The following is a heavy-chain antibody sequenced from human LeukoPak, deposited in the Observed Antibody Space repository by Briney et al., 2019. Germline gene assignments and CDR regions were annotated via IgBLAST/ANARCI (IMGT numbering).Heavy chain of an antibody. J-gene: IGHJ4*02. Sequence: GGTLRLSCAASVFTISSYDMSWVRQAPGKGLEWVSGISGSGGTTYCADSVRGRFIISRDNSKNTLYLQMNSLGAEDTAIYYCARVWGPVDYWGQGTLVTVSS. CDR2: ISGSGGTT. D-gene: IGHD7-27*01. V-gene: IGHV3-23*01. CDR1: VFTISSYD. CDR3: ARVWGPVDY.